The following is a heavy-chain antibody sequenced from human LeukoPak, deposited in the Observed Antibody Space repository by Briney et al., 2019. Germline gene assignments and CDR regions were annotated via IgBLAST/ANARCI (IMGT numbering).Heavy chain of an antibody. J-gene: IGHJ6*03. CDR3: AIGDCSSTSCYQGYYCYYMDV. D-gene: IGHD2-2*01. V-gene: IGHV1-69*05. CDR1: GGTFSSYA. CDR2: IIPIFGTA. Sequence: ASVKVSCKASGGTFSSYAISWVRQAPGQGLEWMGGIIPIFGTANYAQKFQGRVTITTDESTSTAYMELSSLRSEDTAVYYCAIGDCSSTSCYQGYYCYYMDVWGKGTTVTVSS.